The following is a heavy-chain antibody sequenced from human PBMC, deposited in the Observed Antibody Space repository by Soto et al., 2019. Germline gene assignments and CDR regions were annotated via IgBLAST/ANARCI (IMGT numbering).Heavy chain of an antibody. Sequence: EVQVLESGGGLVQPGGSLRLSCAASGFMSWVRQAPGKGLEWVSAISDYGANTYYVDSVKGRFTIYRDNAKNTLYLQMNSLRAEDTAVYYCAKGFSGHYYDFRGQGTLVTVSS. CDR2: ISDYGANT. V-gene: IGHV3-23*01. CDR1: GF. D-gene: IGHD3-22*01. J-gene: IGHJ4*02. CDR3: AKGFSGHYYDF.